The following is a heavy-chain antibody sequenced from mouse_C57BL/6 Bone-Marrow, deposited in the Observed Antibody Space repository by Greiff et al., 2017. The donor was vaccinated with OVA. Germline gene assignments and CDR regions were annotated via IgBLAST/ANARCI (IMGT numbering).Heavy chain of an antibody. V-gene: IGHV5-2*01. D-gene: IGHD1-1*01. CDR1: EYEFPSHD. Sequence: EVKLVESGGGLVKPGGSLKLSCESNEYEFPSHDMSWVRKTPEKRLELVAAINSDGGSTYYPDTMERRFIISRDNTKKTLYLQMSSLRSEDTALYYCARRGNYGGRDYWGQGTTLTVSS. J-gene: IGHJ2*01. CDR2: INSDGGST. CDR3: ARRGNYGGRDY.